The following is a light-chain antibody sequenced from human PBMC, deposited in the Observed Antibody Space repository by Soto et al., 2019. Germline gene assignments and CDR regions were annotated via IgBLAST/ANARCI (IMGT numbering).Light chain of an antibody. Sequence: EIVMTQSPATLSVSPGERASLSCRASQSVSSNLAWYQQKPGQAPRLLMFSASTRATGIPARFSGSGSGTDFTLTISSLQSEDFAVYYCQQFNNWPLYTFGQGTKPEIK. J-gene: IGKJ2*01. V-gene: IGKV3-15*01. CDR1: QSVSSN. CDR2: SAS. CDR3: QQFNNWPLYT.